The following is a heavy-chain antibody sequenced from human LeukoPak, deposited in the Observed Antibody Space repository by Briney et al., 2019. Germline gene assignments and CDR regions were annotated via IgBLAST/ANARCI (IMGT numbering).Heavy chain of an antibody. CDR2: INAGNGIT. CDR1: GYTFTSYA. D-gene: IGHD3-10*01. J-gene: IGHJ6*02. V-gene: IGHV1-3*01. CDR3: AGGSNYYYYYGMDV. Sequence: ASVKVSCKASGYTFTSYAMHWVRQAPGQRLEWMGWINAGNGITKYSQKFQGRVTITRDTSASTAYMELSSLRSEDTAVYYCAGGSNYYYYYGMDVWGQGTTVTVSS.